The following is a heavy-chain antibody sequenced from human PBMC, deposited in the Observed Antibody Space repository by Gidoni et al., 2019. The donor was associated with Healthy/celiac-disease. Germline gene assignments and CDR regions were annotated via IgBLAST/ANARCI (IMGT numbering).Heavy chain of an antibody. D-gene: IGHD3-22*01. Sequence: QVQLVESGGGVVQPGRSLRLSCAASGFTFSSYGMHWVRQAPGKGLEWVAVIWYDGSNKYYADSVKGRFTISRDNSKNTLYLQMNSLRAEDTAVYYCAREDTSDSSGYYLFDYWGQGTLVTVSS. V-gene: IGHV3-33*01. CDR2: IWYDGSNK. CDR1: GFTFSSYG. CDR3: AREDTSDSSGYYLFDY. J-gene: IGHJ4*02.